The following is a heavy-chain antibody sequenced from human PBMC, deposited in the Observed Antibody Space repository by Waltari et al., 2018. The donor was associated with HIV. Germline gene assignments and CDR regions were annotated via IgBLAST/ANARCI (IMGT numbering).Heavy chain of an antibody. CDR1: GYSISSGSY. CDR3: ARAGMDFDY. J-gene: IGHJ4*02. Sequence: QVQLQESGPGLVKPSETLSLTCTVSGYSISSGSYWGGIRQPPGKGLEWIGSIYHSGSTYYNPSLKSRVTISVDTSKNQFSLKLSSVTAADTAVYYCARAGMDFDYWGQGTLVTVSS. D-gene: IGHD1-20*01. CDR2: IYHSGST. V-gene: IGHV4-38-2*02.